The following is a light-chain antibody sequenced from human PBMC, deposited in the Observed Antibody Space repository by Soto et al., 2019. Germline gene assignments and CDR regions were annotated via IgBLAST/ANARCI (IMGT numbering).Light chain of an antibody. J-gene: IGKJ5*01. CDR2: GAS. CDR1: QSVSSSY. V-gene: IGKV3-20*01. CDR3: QQYGSSPHST. Sequence: EIVLTQSPGTLSLSPGERATLSCRASQSVSSSYLAWYQQKPGQAPRLLIYGASSRATGIPDRFSGSGSGTDFTLSISRLEPEDFAVYYCQQYGSSPHSTFGQGTRLEIK.